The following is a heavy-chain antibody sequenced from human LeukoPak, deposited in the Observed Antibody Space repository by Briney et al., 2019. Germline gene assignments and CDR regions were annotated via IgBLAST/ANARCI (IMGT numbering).Heavy chain of an antibody. V-gene: IGHV4-34*01. J-gene: IGHJ1*01. CDR2: INHSGST. CDR3: ASSSGQH. Sequence: SESLSLTCAVYGGSFSGYYWCWIRQLPGKGLEWIGEINHSGSTNYNPSLKSRVTISVDTSKNQFSLKLSSVTAADTAVYYCASSSGQHWGQGTLVTVSS. D-gene: IGHD3-10*01. CDR1: GGSFSGYY.